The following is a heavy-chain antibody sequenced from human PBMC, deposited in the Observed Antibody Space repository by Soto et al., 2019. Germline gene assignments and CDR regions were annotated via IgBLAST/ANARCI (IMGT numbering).Heavy chain of an antibody. CDR1: GGSISSGYYY. J-gene: IGHJ6*02. CDR3: PTSSLYGMDV. V-gene: IGHV4-30-4*01. Sequence: PAETLSLTCSVSGGSISSGYYYWSWIRQPPGKGLEGIGNIYYSGNTYYNPPLKSRLIVSINTSKNQFSLMVGSVTAADTAVDYCPTSSLYGMDVWGQGTTVTVAS. CDR2: IYYSGNT.